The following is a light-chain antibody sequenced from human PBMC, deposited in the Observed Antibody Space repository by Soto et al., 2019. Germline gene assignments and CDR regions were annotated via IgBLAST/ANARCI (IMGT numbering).Light chain of an antibody. V-gene: IGKV1-5*03. CDR2: KTS. CDR1: QSVDSW. Sequence: DIQMTQSPSTLSASIGDRVTITCRASQSVDSWLAWYQQKPGKAPKLLIYKTSNSQSGVPSRFSGSGSGTEFSLTISSLQPDDFATYYCQQYKSFSLTFAGGTKVDIK. J-gene: IGKJ4*01. CDR3: QQYKSFSLT.